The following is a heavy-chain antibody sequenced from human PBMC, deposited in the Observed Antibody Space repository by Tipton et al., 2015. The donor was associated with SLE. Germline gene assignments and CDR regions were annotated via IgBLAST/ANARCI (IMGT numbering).Heavy chain of an antibody. CDR2: IHYSGGT. Sequence: TLSLTCTVSGGSISRTSDFWGWIRQPPGKGLEWIGSIHYSGGTYYNPSLKSRLTISVDTSKSQFSLKVTSVTAADTAVYYCAISPLMEGVFDYWGQGTLVTVSS. D-gene: IGHD1-1*01. J-gene: IGHJ4*02. CDR1: GGSISRTSDF. V-gene: IGHV4-39*07. CDR3: AISPLMEGVFDY.